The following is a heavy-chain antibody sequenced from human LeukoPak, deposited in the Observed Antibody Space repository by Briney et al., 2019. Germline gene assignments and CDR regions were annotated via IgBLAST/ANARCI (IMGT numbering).Heavy chain of an antibody. Sequence: SXXVSCKASGYTFTDYYMHWVRQAPGQRLEWMERINPNSGGTNSAQKFQGRVTMTRDTYISTAYMELRSLRSDDTAVYYCARSYGDYGNYYYYMDDWGKGTTVTVSS. D-gene: IGHD4-17*01. CDR3: ARSYGDYGNYYYYMDD. V-gene: IGHV1-2*06. J-gene: IGHJ6*03. CDR1: GYTFTDYY. CDR2: INPNSGGT.